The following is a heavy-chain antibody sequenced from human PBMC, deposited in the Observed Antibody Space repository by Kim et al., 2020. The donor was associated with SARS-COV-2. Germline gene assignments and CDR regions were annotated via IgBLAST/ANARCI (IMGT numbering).Heavy chain of an antibody. CDR1: GFTFSSYA. D-gene: IGHD3-22*01. J-gene: IGHJ4*03. CDR3: VKGRITMIVAHYFDY. V-gene: IGHV3-64D*09. CDR2: ISSNGGST. Sequence: GGSLRLSCSASGFTFSSYALHWVRQAPGKGLEYVSAISSNGGSTYYADSVKGRFTISRDNSKNTLYLQMSRLRAEDTAVYYCVKGRITMIVAHYFDYWGQGTLDTVSS.